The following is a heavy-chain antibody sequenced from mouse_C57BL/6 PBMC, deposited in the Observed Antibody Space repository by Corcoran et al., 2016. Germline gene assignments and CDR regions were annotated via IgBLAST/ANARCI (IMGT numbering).Heavy chain of an antibody. D-gene: IGHD2-12*01. V-gene: IGHV9-3*01. CDR2: INTYSGVP. J-gene: IGHJ4*01. CDR3: ARKCYEDAMDY. Sequence: QIQLVQSGPELKKPGETVKISCKASGYTFTTYGMSWVKQAPGKGLKWMGWINTYSGVPTYADDFKGRFAFSLETSASTAYLQINNLKNEDTATYFCARKCYEDAMDYWGQGTSVTVSS. CDR1: GYTFTTYG.